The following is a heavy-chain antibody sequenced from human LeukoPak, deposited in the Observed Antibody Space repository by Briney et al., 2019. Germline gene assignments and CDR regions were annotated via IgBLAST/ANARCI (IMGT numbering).Heavy chain of an antibody. V-gene: IGHV3-21*01. J-gene: IGHJ4*02. Sequence: GGSLRLSCAASGFTFSPFAMNWVRQAPGKGLEWVSSISSSSSYIYYADSVKGRFTISRDNAKNSLYLQMNSLRAEDTAVYYCARDRAYCGGDCSTYTFDYWGQGTLVTVSS. D-gene: IGHD2-21*02. CDR3: ARDRAYCGGDCSTYTFDY. CDR1: GFTFSPFA. CDR2: ISSSSSYI.